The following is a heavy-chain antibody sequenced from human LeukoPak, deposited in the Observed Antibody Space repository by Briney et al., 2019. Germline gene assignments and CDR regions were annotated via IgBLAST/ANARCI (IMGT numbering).Heavy chain of an antibody. D-gene: IGHD4-17*01. J-gene: IGHJ4*02. V-gene: IGHV3-9*01. CDR1: GFTFDDYA. Sequence: GGSLRLSCAASGFTFDDYAMHWVRQAPGKGLEWVSGISWNSGSIGYADSVKGRFTISRDNAKNSLYLQMNSLRAEDTALYYCAKGGDTTVTPLCEYWGQGTLVTVSS. CDR2: ISWNSGSI. CDR3: AKGGDTTVTPLCEY.